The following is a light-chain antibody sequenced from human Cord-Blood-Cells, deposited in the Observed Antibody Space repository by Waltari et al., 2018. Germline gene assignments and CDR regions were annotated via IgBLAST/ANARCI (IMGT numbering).Light chain of an antibody. V-gene: IGKV2-28*01. CDR3: MQALQTPYS. CDR2: LGS. Sequence: DIVMTQSPLSLPATPGEPTYISCRYSQSLLHSNGYNYLDWYLQKPGQSPQLLIYLGSNRASGVPDRFSGSGSGTDFTLKISRVEAEDVGVYYCMQALQTPYSFGQGTKLEIK. J-gene: IGKJ2*03. CDR1: QSLLHSNGYNY.